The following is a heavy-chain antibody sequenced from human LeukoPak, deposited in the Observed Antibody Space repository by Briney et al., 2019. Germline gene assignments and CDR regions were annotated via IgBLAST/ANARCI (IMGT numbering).Heavy chain of an antibody. CDR3: AGIMDTAIDGMDV. J-gene: IGHJ6*02. D-gene: IGHD5-18*01. Sequence: GGFLRLSCAASGFTFSSYSMNWVRQAPGKGLEWVSSISSSSSYIYYADSVKGRFTISRDNAKNSLYLQMNSLRAEDTAVYYCAGIMDTAIDGMDVWGQGTTVTVSS. CDR1: GFTFSSYS. V-gene: IGHV3-21*01. CDR2: ISSSSSYI.